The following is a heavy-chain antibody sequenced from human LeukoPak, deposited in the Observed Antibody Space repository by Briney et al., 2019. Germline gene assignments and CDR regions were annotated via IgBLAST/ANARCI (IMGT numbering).Heavy chain of an antibody. CDR3: ARCLGGRCDYFDY. J-gene: IGHJ4*02. CDR1: GGSISSGSYY. D-gene: IGHD3-16*01. CDR2: IYTSGST. V-gene: IGHV4-61*02. Sequence: PSETLSLTCTVSGGSISSGSYYWSWIRQPAGKGLEWIGRIYTSGSTNYNPSLKSRVTISGDTSKNQFSLRLSSVTAADTAVYYCARCLGGRCDYFDYWGQGTLVTVSS.